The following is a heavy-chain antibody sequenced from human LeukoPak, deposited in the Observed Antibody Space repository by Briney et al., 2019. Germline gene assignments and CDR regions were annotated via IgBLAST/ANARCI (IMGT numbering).Heavy chain of an antibody. CDR1: GASIHDDH. V-gene: IGHV4-59*12. CDR3: GRNFEASSTWYIQY. J-gene: IGHJ1*01. CDR2: VYYRGSA. Sequence: PSETLSLTCTVSGASIHDDHFTWIRQPPGRGLEWIGFVYYRGSAKYNPSLESRVTISVDTSKKQISLILKSVTAADTAVYYCGRNFEASSTWYIQYWGQGSLVTVSS. D-gene: IGHD2-2*01.